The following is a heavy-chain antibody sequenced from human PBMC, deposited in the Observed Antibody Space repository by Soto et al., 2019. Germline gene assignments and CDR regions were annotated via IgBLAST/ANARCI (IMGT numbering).Heavy chain of an antibody. CDR3: ATQGPRWGPYGMDV. Sequence: AETLFITCSGSGYSVSSVWLNCVRQSAGKGLEWLGRIYSSGATDRNPIVQIRVTMSFDTSKNQLSLMLTSVTDADAAVYYCATQGPRWGPYGMDVWGQGTTVTVSS. CDR1: GYSVSSVW. V-gene: IGHV4-4*07. D-gene: IGHD1-26*01. CDR2: IYSSGAT. J-gene: IGHJ6*02.